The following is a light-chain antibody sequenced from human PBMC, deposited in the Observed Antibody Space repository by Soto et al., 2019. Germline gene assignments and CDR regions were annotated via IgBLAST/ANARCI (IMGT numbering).Light chain of an antibody. CDR2: GAS. V-gene: IGKV3-20*01. Sequence: EFVLTQSPGTLSLSPGERATLSFRASQSVTSGYLAWYQQQPNQAPRLLIYGASYRATGIPDRFSGGGSGTDFTLTISRLEPEDFAVYYCQHYSSSPPAITFGQGTRLEIK. CDR3: QHYSSSPPAIT. CDR1: QSVTSGY. J-gene: IGKJ5*01.